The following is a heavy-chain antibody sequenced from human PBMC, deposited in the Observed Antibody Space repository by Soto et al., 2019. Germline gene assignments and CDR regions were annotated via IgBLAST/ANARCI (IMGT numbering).Heavy chain of an antibody. CDR3: ARHKGPDDILTGYSYFDY. J-gene: IGHJ4*02. Sequence: QLQLQESGPGLVKPSETLSLTCTVSGGSISSSSYYWGWIRQPPGKGLEWIGSIYYSGSTYYNPSLKSRVTISVDTSKNQFSLKLSSVTAADTAVYYCARHKGPDDILTGYSYFDYWGQGTLVTVSS. CDR1: GGSISSSSYY. D-gene: IGHD3-9*01. CDR2: IYYSGST. V-gene: IGHV4-39*01.